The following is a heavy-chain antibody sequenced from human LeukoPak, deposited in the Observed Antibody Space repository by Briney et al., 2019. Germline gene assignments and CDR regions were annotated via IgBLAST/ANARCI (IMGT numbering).Heavy chain of an antibody. CDR3: ARDGRDGYIDY. J-gene: IGHJ4*02. V-gene: IGHV3-7*01. D-gene: IGHD5-24*01. CDR2: IKGDGSKK. CDR1: GFTFSSYW. Sequence: PGGPLRLSCAASGFTFSSYWMSWVRQAPGKGLEWVANIKGDGSKKYYVDSVKGRFTISRDNAKNSLYLQMNSLRAEDTAVYYCARDGRDGYIDYWGQGTLVPVSP.